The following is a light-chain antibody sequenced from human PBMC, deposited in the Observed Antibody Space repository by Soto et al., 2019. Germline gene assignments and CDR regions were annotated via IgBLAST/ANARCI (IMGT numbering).Light chain of an antibody. J-gene: IGLJ2*01. V-gene: IGLV2-11*01. Sequence: QSALTQPRSVSGSPGQSVAISCTGTSSDVGAYNYVSWYQRHPGKAPKLMIYDVSTRPSGVPDRFSGSKSGNTASLTISGLQAEDEADYFCCSYAGSYTLAVFGGGTKVTVL. CDR3: CSYAGSYTLAV. CDR2: DVS. CDR1: SSDVGAYNY.